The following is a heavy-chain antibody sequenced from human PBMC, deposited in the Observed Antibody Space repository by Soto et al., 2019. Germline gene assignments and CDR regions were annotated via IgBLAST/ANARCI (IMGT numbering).Heavy chain of an antibody. CDR3: ASMATYYYGSGTQGWFDP. Sequence: GASVKVSCKASGYTFTSYGISWVRQAPGQGLEWMGWISAYNGNTNYAQKLQGRVTMTTGTSTSTAYMELRSPRSDDTAVYYCASMATYYYGSGTQGWFDPWGQGTLVTVS. CDR2: ISAYNGNT. J-gene: IGHJ5*02. CDR1: GYTFTSYG. V-gene: IGHV1-18*01. D-gene: IGHD3-10*01.